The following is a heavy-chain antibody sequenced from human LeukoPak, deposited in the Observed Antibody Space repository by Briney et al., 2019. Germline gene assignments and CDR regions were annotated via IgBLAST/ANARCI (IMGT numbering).Heavy chain of an antibody. CDR2: IKQDGSEK. Sequence: GSLRLSCAASGFTFSRYWMSWVRQAPEKGLEWVANIKQDGSEKYYVDSVKGGFTISRDNAKNSLYLQMNSLRAEDTAVYYCARDLWGDYGDYWGQGTLVTVSS. CDR3: ARDLWGDYGDY. D-gene: IGHD1-26*01. V-gene: IGHV3-7*01. CDR1: GFTFSRYW. J-gene: IGHJ4*02.